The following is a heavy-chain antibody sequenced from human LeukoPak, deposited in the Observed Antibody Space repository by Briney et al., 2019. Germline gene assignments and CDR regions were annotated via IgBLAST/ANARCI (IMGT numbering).Heavy chain of an antibody. J-gene: IGHJ3*02. Sequence: GGSLRLSCAASGFTFSSYEMNWVRQAPGRGLEWVSYISSSGSTIYYADSVKGRFTISRDNSKNTLYLQMNSLRAEDTAVFYCAKPDGDYVGQLDAFDIWGQGTMVTVSS. CDR1: GFTFSSYE. D-gene: IGHD4-17*01. CDR3: AKPDGDYVGQLDAFDI. CDR2: ISSSGSTI. V-gene: IGHV3-48*03.